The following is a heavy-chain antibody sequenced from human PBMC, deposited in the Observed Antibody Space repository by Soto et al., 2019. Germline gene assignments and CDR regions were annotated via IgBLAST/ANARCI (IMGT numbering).Heavy chain of an antibody. CDR3: AKDPVAPVLPQELEGWFDP. J-gene: IGHJ5*02. Sequence: EVQLLESGGGLVQPGGSLRLSCAASGFTFSSYAMSWVRQAPGKGLEWVSAISGSGGSTYYADSVKGRFTISRDNSKNTVYLHMNSLRAEDTAVYYCAKDPVAPVLPQELEGWFDPWGQGTLVTVSS. CDR2: ISGSGGST. D-gene: IGHD2-8*01. CDR1: GFTFSSYA. V-gene: IGHV3-23*01.